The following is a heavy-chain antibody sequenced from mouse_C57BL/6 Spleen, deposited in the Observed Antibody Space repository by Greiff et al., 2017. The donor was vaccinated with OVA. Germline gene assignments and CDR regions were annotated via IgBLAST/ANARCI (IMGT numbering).Heavy chain of an antibody. CDR1: GYSITSGYY. CDR2: ISYDGSN. Sequence: DVKLQESGPGLVKPSQSLSLTCSVTGYSITSGYYWNWIRQFPGNKLEWMGYISYDGSNNYNPSLKNRISITRDTSKNQFFLKLNSVTTEDTATYYCAREGEGQLRLTAMDYWGQGTSVTVSS. J-gene: IGHJ4*01. V-gene: IGHV3-6*01. CDR3: AREGEGQLRLTAMDY. D-gene: IGHD3-2*02.